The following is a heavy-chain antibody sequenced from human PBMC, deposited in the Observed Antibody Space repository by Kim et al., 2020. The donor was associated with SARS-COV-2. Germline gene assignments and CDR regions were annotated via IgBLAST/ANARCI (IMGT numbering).Heavy chain of an antibody. J-gene: IGHJ6*02. Sequence: SETLSLTCTVSGGSISSSSYYWGWIRQPPGKGLEWIGSIYYSGSTYYNPSLKSRVTISVDTSKNQFSLKLSSVTAADTAVYYCARVGSGWGMDVWGQGTTVTVSS. V-gene: IGHV4-39*07. D-gene: IGHD6-19*01. CDR3: ARVGSGWGMDV. CDR2: IYYSGST. CDR1: GGSISSSSYY.